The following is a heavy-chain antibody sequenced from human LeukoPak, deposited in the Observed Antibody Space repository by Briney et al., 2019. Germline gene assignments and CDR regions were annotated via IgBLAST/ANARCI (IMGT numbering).Heavy chain of an antibody. D-gene: IGHD2-21*02. V-gene: IGHV3-30*02. Sequence: GGSLRLSCAASGFSFSDYAIYWVRQTPGKGLEWVAFIRYDGSNKIYADSVKGRFTISRDNAKNSLYLQMNSLRAEDTAVYYCARGTTALMDVWGKGTTVTVSS. CDR1: GFSFSDYA. CDR2: IRYDGSNK. J-gene: IGHJ6*03. CDR3: ARGTTALMDV.